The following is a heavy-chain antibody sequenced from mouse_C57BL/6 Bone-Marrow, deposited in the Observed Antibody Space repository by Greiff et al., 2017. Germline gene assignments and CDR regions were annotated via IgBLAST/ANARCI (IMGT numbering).Heavy chain of an antibody. CDR3: ARPSIYYYRSSYYFDY. CDR1: GFTFSDYG. V-gene: IGHV5-17*01. CDR2: ISSGSSTI. Sequence: EVKVVESGGGLVKPGGSLKLSCAASGFTFSDYGMHWVRQAPEKGLEWVAYISSGSSTIYYADTVKGRFTISRDNAKNTLFLQMTNLRSEDTAMYYCARPSIYYYRSSYYFDYWGQGTTLTVSS. J-gene: IGHJ2*01. D-gene: IGHD1-1*01.